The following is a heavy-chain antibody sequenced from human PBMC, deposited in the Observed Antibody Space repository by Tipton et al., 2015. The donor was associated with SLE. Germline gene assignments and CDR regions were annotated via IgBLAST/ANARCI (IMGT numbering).Heavy chain of an antibody. V-gene: IGHV1-69*09. Sequence: QVQLVQSGAEVKKPGSSVKVSCKASGGTFSSYTISWVRQAPGQGLEWMGRIIPILGIANYAQKFQGRVTITADESTSTAYMELSSLRSEDTAVYYCATHRRWSAPLDSWGQGTLVIVTA. CDR1: GGTFSSYT. D-gene: IGHD2-15*01. CDR3: ATHRRWSAPLDS. CDR2: IIPILGIA. J-gene: IGHJ4*02.